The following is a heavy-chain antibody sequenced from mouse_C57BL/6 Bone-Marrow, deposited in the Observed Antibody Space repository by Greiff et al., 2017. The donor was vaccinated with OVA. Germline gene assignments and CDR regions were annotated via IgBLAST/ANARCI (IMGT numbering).Heavy chain of an antibody. J-gene: IGHJ3*01. V-gene: IGHV1-18*01. CDR3: AGSIDGYFAWFAY. Sequence: EVQLQESGPELVKPGASVKIPCKASGYTFTDYNMDWVKQSHGKSLEWIGDINPNNGGTIYNQKFKGKATLTVDKSSSTAYMELRSLTSEDTAVYYCAGSIDGYFAWFAYWGQGTLVTVSA. D-gene: IGHD2-3*01. CDR1: GYTFTDYN. CDR2: INPNNGGT.